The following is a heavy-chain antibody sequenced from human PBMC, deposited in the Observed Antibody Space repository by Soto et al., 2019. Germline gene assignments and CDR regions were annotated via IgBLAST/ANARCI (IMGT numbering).Heavy chain of an antibody. D-gene: IGHD2-15*01. CDR2: IYYSGST. CDR3: ARGSYSGFYYYYYMDV. Sequence: QVQLQESGPGLVKPSETLSLTCTVSGGSNSSYYWSWIRQPPGKGLEWIGYIYYSGSTNYNPSLKSRVTISVDTSKNQFSLKLSSVTAADTAVYYCARGSYSGFYYYYYMDVWGKGTTVTVSS. J-gene: IGHJ6*03. V-gene: IGHV4-59*01. CDR1: GGSNSSYY.